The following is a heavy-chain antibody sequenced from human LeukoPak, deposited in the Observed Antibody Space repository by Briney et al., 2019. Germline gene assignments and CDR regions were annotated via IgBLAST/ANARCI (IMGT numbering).Heavy chain of an antibody. V-gene: IGHV4-39*01. Sequence: SEALSLTCAVSGGSISSSSFYWGWIRQPPGKGLEWIGSIYYSGSTYYNPSLKSRVAISVDTSKNQLSLKLSSVTAADTAVYYCARHPNYYGNWFDPWGQGTLVTVSS. CDR2: IYYSGST. D-gene: IGHD3-10*01. CDR1: GGSISSSSFY. J-gene: IGHJ5*02. CDR3: ARHPNYYGNWFDP.